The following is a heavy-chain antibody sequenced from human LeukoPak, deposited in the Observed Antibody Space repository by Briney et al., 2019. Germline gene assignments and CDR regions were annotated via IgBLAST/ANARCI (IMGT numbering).Heavy chain of an antibody. CDR1: GFTFGDYA. J-gene: IGHJ6*02. D-gene: IGHD5-12*01. Sequence: GGSLRLSCIGSGFTFGDYAMSWVRQAPGKGLEWVSVIHSGGDTYYADSVIGRFSISRDNSKNTLYLQMNSLRSEDTAVYYCWLHYGLDVWGQGTTVTVSS. CDR2: IHSGGDT. CDR3: WLHYGLDV. V-gene: IGHV3-53*01.